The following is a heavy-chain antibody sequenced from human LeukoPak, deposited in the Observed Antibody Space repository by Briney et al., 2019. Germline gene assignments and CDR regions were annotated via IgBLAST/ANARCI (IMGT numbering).Heavy chain of an antibody. CDR2: ISSSSSYI. CDR3: AEIAVAGSLAFDI. V-gene: IGHV3-21*01. Sequence: PGGSLRLSCAASGFTFSSYSMNWVRQAPGKGLEWVSSISSSSSYIHYADSVKGRFTISRDNAKNSLYLQMNSLRAEDTAVYYCAEIAVAGSLAFDIWGQGTMVTVSS. D-gene: IGHD6-19*01. J-gene: IGHJ3*02. CDR1: GFTFSSYS.